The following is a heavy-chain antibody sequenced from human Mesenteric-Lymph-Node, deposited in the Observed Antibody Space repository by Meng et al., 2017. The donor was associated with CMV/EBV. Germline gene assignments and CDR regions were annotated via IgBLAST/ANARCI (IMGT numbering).Heavy chain of an antibody. J-gene: IGHJ4*02. CDR1: GFTFSNYE. D-gene: IGHD3-3*01. V-gene: IGHV3-48*03. CDR2: ISSTGSIK. CDR3: TREERDYDFWSGYYNFDY. Sequence: GESLKISCEASGFTFSNYEMNWVRQAPGKGLEWVSYISSTGSIKYCADSVKGRFTISRDNAKNSLYLQMNSLRAEDTAVYYCTREERDYDFWSGYYNFDYWGQGTLVTVSS.